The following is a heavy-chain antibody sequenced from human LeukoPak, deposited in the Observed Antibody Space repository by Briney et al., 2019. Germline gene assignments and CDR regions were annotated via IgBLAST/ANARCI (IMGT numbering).Heavy chain of an antibody. CDR2: ISGSGGST. CDR3: APLAVYDSSGYYSGY. D-gene: IGHD3-22*01. Sequence: GGSLRLSCAASGFTFSSYGMSWVRQAPGKGLEWVSAISGSGGSTYYADSVKGRFTISRDNSKNTLYLQMNSLRAEDTAVYYCAPLAVYDSSGYYSGYWGQGTLVTVSS. V-gene: IGHV3-23*01. CDR1: GFTFSSYG. J-gene: IGHJ4*02.